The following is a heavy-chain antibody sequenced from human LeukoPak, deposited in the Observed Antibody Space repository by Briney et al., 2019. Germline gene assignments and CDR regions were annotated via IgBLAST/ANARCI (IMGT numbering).Heavy chain of an antibody. V-gene: IGHV3-11*01. J-gene: IGHJ5*02. Sequence: KSGGSLRLSCAASGFTLSDYYMSWIRQAPGKELEWLSYINIGGTNTHYADSVKGRFTISRDNAKKSLYLEMNNLRAEDTAVYYCATDGAGFDTWGQGVLVTVSS. CDR3: ATDGAGFDT. CDR2: INIGGTNT. CDR1: GFTLSDYY.